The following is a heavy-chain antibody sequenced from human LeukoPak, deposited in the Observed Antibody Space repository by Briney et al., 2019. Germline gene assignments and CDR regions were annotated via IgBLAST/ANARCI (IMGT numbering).Heavy chain of an antibody. CDR2: IYPGDSDT. CDR3: ARPPSGYSYGMGC. V-gene: IGHV5-51*01. J-gene: IGHJ4*02. Sequence: GESLKISCKGSGYSFPSYWIGWVRQMPGKGLEWMGIIYPGDSDTRYSPTFQGQVTISADKSISTAYLQWSSLKASDTAMYYCARPPSGYSYGMGCWGQGTLVTVSS. D-gene: IGHD5-18*01. CDR1: GYSFPSYW.